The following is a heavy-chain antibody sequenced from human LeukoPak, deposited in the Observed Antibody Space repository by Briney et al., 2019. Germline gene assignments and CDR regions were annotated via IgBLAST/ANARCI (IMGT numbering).Heavy chain of an antibody. V-gene: IGHV3-48*03. CDR3: AELGITMFGGV. D-gene: IGHD3-10*02. CDR2: ISSSGSTI. J-gene: IGHJ6*04. Sequence: GGSLRLSCAASGFTFSNYEMNWVRQAPGKGVEGVSYISSSGSTIYYAASVKGRFTISRDNAKNSLYLQMNSLRAEDTAVYYCAELGITMFGGVWGKGTTVTISS. CDR1: GFTFSNYE.